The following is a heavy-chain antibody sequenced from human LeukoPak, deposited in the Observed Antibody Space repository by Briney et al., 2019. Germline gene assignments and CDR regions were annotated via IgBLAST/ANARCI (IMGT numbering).Heavy chain of an antibody. CDR1: GGSISSGGYS. D-gene: IGHD4-23*01. J-gene: IGHJ5*02. CDR3: ARGPDYGGNPNWFDP. CDR2: IYHSGST. Sequence: SQTLSLTCAVSGGSISSGGYSWSWIRQPPGKGLEWIGYIYHSGSTYYNPSLKSRVTISVDRSKNQFSLKLSSVTAADTAVYYCARGPDYGGNPNWFDPWGQGTLVTVSS. V-gene: IGHV4-30-2*01.